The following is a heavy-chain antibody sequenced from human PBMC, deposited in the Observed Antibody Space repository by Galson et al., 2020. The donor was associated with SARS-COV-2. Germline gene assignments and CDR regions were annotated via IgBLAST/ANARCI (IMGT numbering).Heavy chain of an antibody. D-gene: IGHD3-22*01. CDR2: ISYDGRNK. V-gene: IGHV3-30*04. CDR1: GFTFSRYA. CDR3: ARDYYDSSGYSTNGMDV. J-gene: IGHJ6*02. Sequence: GESLKISCAASGFTFSRYALHWVRQAPGKGLEWVAVISYDGRNKHYADSVKGRFTISRDNSKNTLFLQMNSLIPEDTAVYSCARDYYDSSGYSTNGMDVWGQGTTVIVSS.